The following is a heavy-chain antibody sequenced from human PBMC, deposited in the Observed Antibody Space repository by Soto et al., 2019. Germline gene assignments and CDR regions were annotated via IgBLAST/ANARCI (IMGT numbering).Heavy chain of an antibody. CDR1: GFTLSSYG. D-gene: IGHD5-12*01. V-gene: IGHV3-33*01. J-gene: IGHJ4*02. Sequence: QVQLVESGGGVVQPGRSLRLSCAASGFTLSSYGIHWVRQAPGKGLEWVAVIWYDGSNKYYADSVKGRFTISRDNSKNTLYLQMNSLRAEDTAVYYCARTRGYSGYDHFDYWGQGTLVTVSS. CDR3: ARTRGYSGYDHFDY. CDR2: IWYDGSNK.